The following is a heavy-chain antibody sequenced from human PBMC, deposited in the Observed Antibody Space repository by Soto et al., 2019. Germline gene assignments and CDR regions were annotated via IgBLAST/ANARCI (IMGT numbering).Heavy chain of an antibody. D-gene: IGHD6-13*01. CDR2: IIPIFGTA. J-gene: IGHJ5*02. V-gene: IGHV1-69*13. CDR3: ARDKVAAAGRIDWFDP. Sequence: ASVKVSCKASGGTFSSYAISWVRQAPGQGLEWMGGIIPIFGTANYAQKFQGRVTITADESTSTAYMELSSLRSEDTAVYYCARDKVAAAGRIDWFDPWGQGTLVTVPQ. CDR1: GGTFSSYA.